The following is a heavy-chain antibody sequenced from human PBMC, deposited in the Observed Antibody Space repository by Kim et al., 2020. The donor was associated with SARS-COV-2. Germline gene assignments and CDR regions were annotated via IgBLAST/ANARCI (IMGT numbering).Heavy chain of an antibody. V-gene: IGHV7-4-1*02. J-gene: IGHJ3*01. Sequence: ASVKVSCKASGYTFTTYAINWVRQAPGQGLEWMGGINTHTGNPTYAQDFTGRFVFSLDTSVSTAYLQISSLTAEGTAVYYCARGASITAFGVVLTYDAFNLWGKGTVVIVSS. CDR3: ARGASITAFGVVLTYDAFNL. CDR1: GYTFTTYA. CDR2: INTHTGNP. D-gene: IGHD3-3*01.